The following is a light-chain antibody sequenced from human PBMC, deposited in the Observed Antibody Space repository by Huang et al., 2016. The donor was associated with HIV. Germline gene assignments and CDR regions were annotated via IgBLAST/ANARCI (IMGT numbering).Light chain of an antibody. CDR3: QQGYSALIT. V-gene: IGKV1-39*01. CDR1: QNINTY. Sequence: DILLTQSPSSLSASVGDRVTITCRASQNINTYLNWYQQKPGNAPNLLIHSASTLQTGVPSRFSGSGSGTDFTLTINSLQPEDSATYYCQQGYSALITFGQG. CDR2: SAS. J-gene: IGKJ5*01.